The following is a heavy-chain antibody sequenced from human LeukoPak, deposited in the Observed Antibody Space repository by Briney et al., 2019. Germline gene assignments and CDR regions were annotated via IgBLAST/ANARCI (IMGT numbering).Heavy chain of an antibody. CDR3: ARGRGYDYVWGSYRYSVFDY. CDR2: INYSGST. J-gene: IGHJ4*02. D-gene: IGHD3-16*02. Sequence: SETLSLTCAVYGGSFSGYYWSWIRQPPGKGLEWIGEINYSGSTNYNPSLKSRVTISVDTSKNQFSLKLSSVTAADTAVYYCARGRGYDYVWGSYRYSVFDYWGQGTLVTVSS. CDR1: GGSFSGYY. V-gene: IGHV4-34*01.